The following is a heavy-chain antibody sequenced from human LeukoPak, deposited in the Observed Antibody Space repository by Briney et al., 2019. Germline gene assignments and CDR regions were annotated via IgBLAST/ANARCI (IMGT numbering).Heavy chain of an antibody. V-gene: IGHV3-7*05. CDR2: INQDGSEK. J-gene: IGHJ4*02. CDR1: GFTFSNYW. D-gene: IGHD6-19*01. Sequence: GGSLSLSCAASGFTFSNYWMSWVRQAPGKGLEWVANINQDGSEKYYVDSVKGRFTISRDNAKNSLYLEMNSPIADDTAMYYCVRDGSGYDYWGQGTLVTVSS. CDR3: VRDGSGYDY.